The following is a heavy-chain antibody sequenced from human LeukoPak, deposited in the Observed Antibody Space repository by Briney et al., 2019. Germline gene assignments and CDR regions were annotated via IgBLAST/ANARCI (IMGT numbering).Heavy chain of an antibody. CDR2: IYYSGST. CDR3: ARHRTDYYYYGMDV. CDR1: GGSISSSSYY. Sequence: SETLSLTCTVSGGSISSSSYYWGWIRQPPGKGLEWIGSIYYSGSTYYNPSLKRRGTISVYTSKNQFSLKLSSVTAADTAVYYCARHRTDYYYYGMDVWGQGTTVTVSS. V-gene: IGHV4-39*01. J-gene: IGHJ6*02.